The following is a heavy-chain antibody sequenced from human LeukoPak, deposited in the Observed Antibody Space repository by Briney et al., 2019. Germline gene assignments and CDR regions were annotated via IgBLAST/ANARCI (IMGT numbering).Heavy chain of an antibody. J-gene: IGHJ4*02. CDR2: INHSGST. CDR3: ARDQLWFGELSTF. Sequence: SETLSLTCAVYGGSFSGYYWSWIRQPSGKGLEWIGEINHSGSTNYNPSLKSRVTISVDTSKNQFSLKLSSVTAADTAVYYCARDQLWFGELSTFWGQGTLVTVSS. D-gene: IGHD3-10*01. CDR1: GGSFSGYY. V-gene: IGHV4-34*01.